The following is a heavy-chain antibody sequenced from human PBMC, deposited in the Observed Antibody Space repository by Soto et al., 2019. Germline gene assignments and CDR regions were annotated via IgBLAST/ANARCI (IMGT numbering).Heavy chain of an antibody. V-gene: IGHV1-69*12. CDR2: IIPIFGTA. Sequence: QVQLVQSGAEVKTPGSSVKVSCKASGGTFSSYAISWVRQAPGQGHEWMGGIIPIFGTANYAQKFQVRVTITADESTSTAYMELSSLRSEDTAVYYCARESRYCSGGSCYFLPGIDYWGQGTLVTVSS. CDR1: GGTFSSYA. CDR3: ARESRYCSGGSCYFLPGIDY. J-gene: IGHJ4*02. D-gene: IGHD2-15*01.